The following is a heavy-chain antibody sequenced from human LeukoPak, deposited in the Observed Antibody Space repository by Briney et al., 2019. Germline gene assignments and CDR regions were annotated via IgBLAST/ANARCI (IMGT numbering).Heavy chain of an antibody. Sequence: GGSLRPSCAASGFPFRSYSMNWVRQAPGKGLEWASSISSSSSYIYYADSVKGRFTISRDNAKNSLYLQMNSLRAEDTAVYYCARDPVLLWFGAFDYWGQGTLVTVSS. CDR3: ARDPVLLWFGAFDY. V-gene: IGHV3-21*01. J-gene: IGHJ4*02. CDR1: GFPFRSYS. D-gene: IGHD3-10*01. CDR2: ISSSSSYI.